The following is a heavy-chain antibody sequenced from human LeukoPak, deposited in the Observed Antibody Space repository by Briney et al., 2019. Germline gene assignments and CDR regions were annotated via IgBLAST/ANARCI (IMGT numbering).Heavy chain of an antibody. CDR3: ARDSGDITMFRGVPD. CDR2: IYYSGST. CDR1: GGSISSSSYY. D-gene: IGHD3-10*01. Sequence: SETLSLTCTVSGGSISSSSYYWGWLRQPPGKGLEWIGSIYYSGSTYYNPSLKSRVAISVDTSKNQFSLKLSSVTAADTAVYYCARDSGDITMFRGVPDWGQGTLVTVSS. J-gene: IGHJ4*02. V-gene: IGHV4-39*07.